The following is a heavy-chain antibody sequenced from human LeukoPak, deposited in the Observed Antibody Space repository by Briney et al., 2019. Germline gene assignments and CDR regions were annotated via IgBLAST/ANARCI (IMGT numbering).Heavy chain of an antibody. CDR3: AKASIVVVPARPPNYYYCYMDV. CDR1: GFTFSSYG. J-gene: IGHJ6*03. V-gene: IGHV3-30*02. Sequence: GGSLRLSCAASGFTFSSYGMHWVRQAPGKGLEWVAFIRYDGSNKYYADSVKGRFTISRDNSKNTLYLQMNSLRAEDTAVYYCAKASIVVVPARPPNYYYCYMDVWGKGTTVTVSS. CDR2: IRYDGSNK. D-gene: IGHD2-2*01.